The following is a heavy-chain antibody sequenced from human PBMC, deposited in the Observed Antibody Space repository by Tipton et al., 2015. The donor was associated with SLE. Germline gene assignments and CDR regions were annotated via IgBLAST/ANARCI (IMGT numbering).Heavy chain of an antibody. CDR1: GGSFSAYY. Sequence: TLSLTCAVYGGSFSAYYWSWIRQPPGKGLEWVGEINHSGSTNYNPSLKSRVTISVDTSKNQFSLKLSSVTAADTAVYYCARDYSEWLDPWGQGALVTVSS. V-gene: IGHV4-34*01. CDR3: ARDYSEWLDP. D-gene: IGHD2-21*01. J-gene: IGHJ5*02. CDR2: INHSGST.